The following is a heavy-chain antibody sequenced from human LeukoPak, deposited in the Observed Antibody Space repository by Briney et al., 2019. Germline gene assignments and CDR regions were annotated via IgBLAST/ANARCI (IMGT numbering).Heavy chain of an antibody. V-gene: IGHV1-69*06. J-gene: IGHJ5*02. CDR3: ARAAPLGAAGANWFDP. CDR1: GGTFSSYA. Sequence: SVKVSCKASGGTFSSYAISWVRQAPGQGLEWMGGIIPIFGTANYAQKFQGRVTITADKSTSTAYMELSSLRSEDTAVYYCARAAPLGAAGANWFDPWGQGTLVTVSS. D-gene: IGHD6-13*01. CDR2: IIPIFGTA.